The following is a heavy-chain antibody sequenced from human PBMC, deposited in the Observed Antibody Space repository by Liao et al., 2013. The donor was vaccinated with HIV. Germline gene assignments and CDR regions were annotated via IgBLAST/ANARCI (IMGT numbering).Heavy chain of an antibody. D-gene: IGHD1-14*01. J-gene: IGHJ3*02. CDR3: ARRNHPDSLAFDI. CDR1: GGSISSSSYY. CDR2: IYYSGST. V-gene: IGHV4-39*07. Sequence: QLQLQESGPGLVKPSETLSLTCTVSGGSISSSSYYWGWIRQPPGKGLEWIGSIYYSGSTYYNPSLKSRVTISVDTSKNQFSLKLSSVTAADTAVYYCARRNHPDSLAFDIWGQGTMVTVSS.